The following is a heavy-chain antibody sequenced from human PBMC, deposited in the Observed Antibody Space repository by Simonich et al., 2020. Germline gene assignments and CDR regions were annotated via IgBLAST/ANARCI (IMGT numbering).Heavy chain of an antibody. CDR1: GYTFTGYY. D-gene: IGHD1-26*01. CDR2: SNPNGGGT. CDR3: ARDLRGSYYYYYYMDV. Sequence: QVQLVQSGAEVKKPGASVKVSCKASGYTFTGYYMHWVRQAPGQGLEWMGSSNPNGGGTNYAQKFQGRATMTRDTSISTAYMELSRLRSDDTAVYYCARDLRGSYYYYYYMDVWGKGTTVTVSS. J-gene: IGHJ6*03. V-gene: IGHV1-2*02.